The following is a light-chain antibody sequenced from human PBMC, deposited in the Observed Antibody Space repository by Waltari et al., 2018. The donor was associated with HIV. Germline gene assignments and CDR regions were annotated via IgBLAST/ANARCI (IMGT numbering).Light chain of an antibody. CDR3: TSYASSSSLL. J-gene: IGLJ2*01. CDR2: EVR. Sequence: QSALTQPATVSGSRGQSITISCTGGSNDVGDYTYVSWYTHLPGKATKLIIYEVRLRPSGVSNRFSGSKSGNTASLTISGLQAEYEADYYCTSYASSSSLLFGGGTKLTVL. CDR1: SNDVGDYTY. V-gene: IGLV2-14*01.